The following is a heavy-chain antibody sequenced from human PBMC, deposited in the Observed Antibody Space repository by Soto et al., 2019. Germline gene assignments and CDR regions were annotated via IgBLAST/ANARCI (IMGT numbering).Heavy chain of an antibody. CDR3: ARETYPYGDYGMDV. D-gene: IGHD2-2*01. V-gene: IGHV3-33*08. CDR2: ICYNGSNK. CDR1: GFTFSSYS. J-gene: IGHJ6*02. Sequence: QPGGSLRLSCAASGFTFSSYSMNWVRQAPGKGLEWVSFICYNGSNKYYADSVKGLFTISRDNSKNTLYLQLNSLRAEDTAVYYCARETYPYGDYGMDVWGQGTTVTVSS.